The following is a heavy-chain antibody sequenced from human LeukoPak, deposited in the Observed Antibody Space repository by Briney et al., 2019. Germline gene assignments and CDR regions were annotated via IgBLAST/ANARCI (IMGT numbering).Heavy chain of an antibody. Sequence: GGSLRLSCAASGFTFSSYGMHWVRQAPGKGLEWVAVISYDGSNKYYADSVKGRFTISRDNSKNTLYLQMNSLRAEDTAVYYCAKVGRSSADYYYYGMDVWGQGTTVTVSS. CDR2: ISYDGSNK. CDR3: AKVGRSSADYYYYGMDV. CDR1: GFTFSSYG. D-gene: IGHD2-2*01. J-gene: IGHJ6*02. V-gene: IGHV3-30*18.